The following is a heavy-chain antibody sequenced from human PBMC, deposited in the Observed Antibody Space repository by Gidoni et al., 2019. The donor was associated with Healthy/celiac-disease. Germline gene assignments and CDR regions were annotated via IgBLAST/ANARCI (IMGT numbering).Heavy chain of an antibody. D-gene: IGHD5-18*01. Sequence: EVQLVESGGGLVQPGRSLRLSCAASGFTFDDYAMHWVRQAPGKVLELVSGISWNSGSIGYADSVKGRFTISRDNAKNSLYLQMNSLRAEDTALYYCAKDIIQLSPHHGMDVWGQGTTVTVSS. J-gene: IGHJ6*02. V-gene: IGHV3-9*01. CDR1: GFTFDDYA. CDR2: ISWNSGSI. CDR3: AKDIIQLSPHHGMDV.